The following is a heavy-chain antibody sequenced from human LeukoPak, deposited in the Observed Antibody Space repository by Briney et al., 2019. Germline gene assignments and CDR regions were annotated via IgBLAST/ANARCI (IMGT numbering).Heavy chain of an antibody. CDR3: AREGIYSSSSYFDY. Sequence: SETLSLTCTVSGDSISSYYWSWIRQPPGKGLEWIGYIFYSGNTNYNPSLKSRVTISIDTSKKHFSLRLSSVTAADAAVYYCAREGIYSSSSYFDYWGQGTLVTVSS. J-gene: IGHJ4*02. D-gene: IGHD6-6*01. CDR2: IFYSGNT. CDR1: GDSISSYY. V-gene: IGHV4-59*01.